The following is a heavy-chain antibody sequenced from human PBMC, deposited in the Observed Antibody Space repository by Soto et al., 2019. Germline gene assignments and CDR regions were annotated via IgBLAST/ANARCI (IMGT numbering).Heavy chain of an antibody. Sequence: PGGSLRLSCAASGFTFSSYAMSWVRQAPGKGLEWVSAISGSGGSTYYADSVKGRFTISRDNSKNTLYLQMNSLRAEDTAVYYCAKTPLRYFDWSIPDYYYYGMDVWGQGTTVTVSS. CDR3: AKTPLRYFDWSIPDYYYYGMDV. D-gene: IGHD3-9*01. CDR2: ISGSGGST. V-gene: IGHV3-23*01. CDR1: GFTFSSYA. J-gene: IGHJ6*02.